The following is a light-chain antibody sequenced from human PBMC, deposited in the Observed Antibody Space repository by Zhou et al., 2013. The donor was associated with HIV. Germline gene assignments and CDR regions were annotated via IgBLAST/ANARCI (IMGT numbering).Light chain of an antibody. CDR2: GAS. J-gene: IGKJ4*01. CDR1: QSVSSSY. Sequence: EIVLTQSPGTLSLSPGERATLSCRASQSVSSSYLAWYQQKPGQAPRLLIYGASNRATGIPARFSGSGSGTDFTLTISSLEPEDFAVYYCQQYGNSPLLIFGGGTKVEIK. CDR3: QQYGNSPLLI. V-gene: IGKV3-20*01.